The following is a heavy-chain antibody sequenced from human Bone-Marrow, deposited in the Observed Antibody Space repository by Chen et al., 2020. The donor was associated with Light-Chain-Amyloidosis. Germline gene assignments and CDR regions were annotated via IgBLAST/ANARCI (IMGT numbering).Heavy chain of an antibody. J-gene: IGHJ4*02. CDR3: AEGPYGNLGY. Sequence: QVQLVQSGAEVKKPGSSVKVSCKASGGTFNTYAINWVRQAPGQGLEWMGGIIPILGTASYAQKFQGRVTITADEASSTAYMELSSLTSGDTAVYYCAEGPYGNLGYWGQGTLVTVSS. V-gene: IGHV1-69*01. CDR2: IIPILGTA. CDR1: GGTFNTYA. D-gene: IGHD3-16*01.